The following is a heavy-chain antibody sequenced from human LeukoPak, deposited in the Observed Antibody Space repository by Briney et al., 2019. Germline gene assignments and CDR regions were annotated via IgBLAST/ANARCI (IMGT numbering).Heavy chain of an antibody. CDR1: GGSISSSSYY. CDR3: ARDLGYGDYDY. CDR2: IYYSGST. J-gene: IGHJ4*02. D-gene: IGHD4-17*01. V-gene: IGHV4-39*07. Sequence: SETLSLTCTVSGGSISSSSYYWGWIRQPPGKGLEWIGSIYYSGSTYYNPSLKSRVTISVDTSKNQFSLKLSSVTAADTAVYYCARDLGYGDYDYWGQGTLVTVSS.